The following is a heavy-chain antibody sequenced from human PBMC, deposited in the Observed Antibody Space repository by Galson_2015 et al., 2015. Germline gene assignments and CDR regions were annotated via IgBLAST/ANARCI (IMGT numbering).Heavy chain of an antibody. Sequence: SLRLSCAPSGFTFSSYWMHWVRQAPGKGLVWVSRINSDGSSTYYADSMNGRFTISRDNAKNTLYLQMSSLRAEDTAVYYCARECYDSSKWLPYFDYSGQGTLVTVSS. V-gene: IGHV3-74*01. CDR3: ARECYDSSKWLPYFDY. J-gene: IGHJ4*02. D-gene: IGHD3-22*01. CDR1: GFTFSSYW. CDR2: INSDGSST.